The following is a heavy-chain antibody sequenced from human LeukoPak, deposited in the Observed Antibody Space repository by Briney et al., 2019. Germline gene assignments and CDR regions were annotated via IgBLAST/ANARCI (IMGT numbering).Heavy chain of an antibody. D-gene: IGHD3-10*01. V-gene: IGHV3-33*01. CDR2: IWYDGSNK. CDR3: AREYYLRDGSGSYRLRYGMDV. Sequence: GRSLRLSCAASGFTFSSYGMHWVRQAPGKGLEWVAVIWYDGSNKYYADSVKGRFTISRDNSKNTLYLQMNSLRAEDTAVYYCAREYYLRDGSGSYRLRYGMDVWGQGTTVTVSS. CDR1: GFTFSSYG. J-gene: IGHJ6*02.